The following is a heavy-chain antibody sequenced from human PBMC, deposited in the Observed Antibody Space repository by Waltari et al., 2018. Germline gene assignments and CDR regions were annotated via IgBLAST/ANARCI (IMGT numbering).Heavy chain of an antibody. J-gene: IGHJ6*02. V-gene: IGHV3-74*01. D-gene: IGHD4-17*01. CDR1: GFSFNRYW. CDR3: ARLTIVDV. CDR2: ISFDGNSI. Sequence: EVQLVESGGDLVQPGGSLRLSCVASGFSFNRYWMHWVRQAPGKGLVWVSRISFDGNSISYADSVKGRFTISRDNAKNTLYLQMNSLRDEDTGVYYCARLTIVDVWGQGTTVIVSS.